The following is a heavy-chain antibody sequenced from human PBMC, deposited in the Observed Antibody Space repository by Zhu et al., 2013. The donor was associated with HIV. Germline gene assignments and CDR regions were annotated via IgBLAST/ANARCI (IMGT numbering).Heavy chain of an antibody. D-gene: IGHD3-3*01. CDR1: GYTFTSYG. Sequence: QVQLVQSGAEVKKPGASVKVSCKASGYTFTSYGISWVRQAPGQGLEWMGWISAYNGNTNYAQKLQGRVTMTTDTSTSTAYMELRSLRSDDTAVYYCARASFWSGPFTWTVHLNWFDPWGQGTLVTVSS. V-gene: IGHV1-18*01. CDR2: ISAYNGNT. CDR3: ARASFWSGPFTWTVHLNWFDP. J-gene: IGHJ5*02.